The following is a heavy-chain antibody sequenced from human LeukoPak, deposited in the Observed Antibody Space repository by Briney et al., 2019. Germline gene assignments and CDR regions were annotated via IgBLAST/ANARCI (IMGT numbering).Heavy chain of an antibody. CDR3: AREGSGSPHYYMDV. D-gene: IGHD3-10*01. V-gene: IGHV4-59*01. CDR2: IYYSGST. J-gene: IGHJ6*03. CDR1: GGSISSYY. Sequence: SETLSLTCTVSGGSISSYYWSWIRQPPGKGLEWIGYIYYSGSTNYNPSLKSRVTISVDTSKNQFSLKLSSVTAADTAVYYCAREGSGSPHYYMDVWGKGTTVTISS.